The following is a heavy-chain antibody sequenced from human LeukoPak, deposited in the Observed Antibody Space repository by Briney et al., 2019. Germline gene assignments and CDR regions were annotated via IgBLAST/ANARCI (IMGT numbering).Heavy chain of an antibody. D-gene: IGHD2-8*01. J-gene: IGHJ4*02. Sequence: GASLRLSCAASGFMFSDYFMSWIRQAPGKELECFSYISSNSKYTKYADSVKGRFTISRDNAKKSLYLQMNSLRAEDTAVYYCARDNGNKYYFDYWGQGTLVTVSS. CDR1: GFMFSDYF. V-gene: IGHV3-11*05. CDR3: ARDNGNKYYFDY. CDR2: ISSNSKYT.